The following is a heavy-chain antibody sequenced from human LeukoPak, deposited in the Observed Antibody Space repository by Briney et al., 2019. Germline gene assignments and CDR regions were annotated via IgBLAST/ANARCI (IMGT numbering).Heavy chain of an antibody. CDR3: ARDRFAAVTTWLCDH. CDR1: GYTFTNYC. CDR2: INPSGGST. V-gene: IGHV1-46*01. J-gene: IGHJ5*02. D-gene: IGHD4-17*01. Sequence: GASVKVSCKASGYTFTNYCMHWVRQAPGQGLEWMGVINPSGGSTTYAQKFQGRVTMTRDTSTNTVYMDLSSLRSEDTAVYYCARDRFAAVTTWLCDHWGQGTLVTVSS.